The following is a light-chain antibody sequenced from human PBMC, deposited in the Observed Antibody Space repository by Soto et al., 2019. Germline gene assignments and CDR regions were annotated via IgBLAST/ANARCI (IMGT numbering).Light chain of an antibody. CDR2: EVT. J-gene: IGLJ1*01. CDR3: SSYSSSATLYV. CDR1: SSDIGGSKY. Sequence: QSVLTQPASVSGSPGQSISISCTGTSSDIGGSKYVSWYQQHPGTAPKLLIYEVTYRPSGVSDRFSGSKSGNTASLTVSGLQAEDDADYYCSSYSSSATLYVFGTGTKLTVL. V-gene: IGLV2-14*01.